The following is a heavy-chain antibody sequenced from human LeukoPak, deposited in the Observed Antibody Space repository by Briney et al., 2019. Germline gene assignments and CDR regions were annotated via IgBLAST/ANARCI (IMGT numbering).Heavy chain of an antibody. CDR3: ASQLFPLAVSGFDY. CDR2: IYYSGST. V-gene: IGHV4-39*01. D-gene: IGHD6-19*01. CDR1: GGSISSSTYY. J-gene: IGHJ4*02. Sequence: KASETLSLTCTVPGGSISSSTYYWGWIRQPPGKGLEWIGTIYYSGSTYYNPSLKSRVTISVDTSKNQFSLKLSSVTAADTAVYYCASQLFPLAVSGFDYWGQGTLVTVSS.